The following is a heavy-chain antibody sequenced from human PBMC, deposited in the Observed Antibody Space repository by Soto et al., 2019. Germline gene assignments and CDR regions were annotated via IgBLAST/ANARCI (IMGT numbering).Heavy chain of an antibody. D-gene: IGHD1-26*01. V-gene: IGHV4-59*01. CDR3: ARRLPVGATMDY. Sequence: SETFLTCTVSGGSISSYYWSWIRQPPGKGLEWIGYIYYSGSTNYNPSLKSRVTISVDTSKNQFSLKLSSVTAADTAVYYCARRLPVGATMDYWGQGTLVTVSS. J-gene: IGHJ4*02. CDR1: GGSISSYY. CDR2: IYYSGST.